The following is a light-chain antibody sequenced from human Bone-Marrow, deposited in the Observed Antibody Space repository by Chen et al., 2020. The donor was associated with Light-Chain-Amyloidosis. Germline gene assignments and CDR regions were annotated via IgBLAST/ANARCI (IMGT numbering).Light chain of an antibody. Sequence: QSALTQPAPVSGSPGQSITIPRTGTSSDVGGDNHVSWYQQHPDKAPKLMIYEVTNRPSWVPDRFSGSKSDNTASLTISGLQTEDEADYFCSSYTITNTLVFGSGTRVTVL. V-gene: IGLV2-14*01. CDR3: SSYTITNTLV. CDR1: SSDVGGDNH. CDR2: EVT. J-gene: IGLJ1*01.